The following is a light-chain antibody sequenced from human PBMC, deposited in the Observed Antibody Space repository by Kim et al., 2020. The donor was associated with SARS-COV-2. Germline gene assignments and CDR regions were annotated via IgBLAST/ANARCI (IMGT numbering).Light chain of an antibody. CDR2: GAS. J-gene: IGKJ4*01. CDR1: QSVGSD. Sequence: YPGERATLSCRASQSVGSDLAWYQQKPGQAPRLLIYGASTRASGTPARFSGSGSGTEFTLTISSLQSEDFAVYYCQQYNNWPPLTFGGGTKVDIK. V-gene: IGKV3-15*01. CDR3: QQYNNWPPLT.